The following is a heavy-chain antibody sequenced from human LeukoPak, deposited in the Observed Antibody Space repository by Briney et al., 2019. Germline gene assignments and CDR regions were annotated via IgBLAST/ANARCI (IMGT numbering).Heavy chain of an antibody. CDR3: AELGITMIGGV. CDR2: ISWNSGSI. J-gene: IGHJ6*04. CDR1: GFTFNDYA. D-gene: IGHD3-10*02. V-gene: IGHV3-9*01. Sequence: PGRSLRLSCAASGFTFNDYAMHWVRQAPGKGLEWVSGISWNSGSIGYADSVKGRFTFSRDNAKNSLYLQMNGLRAEDTAVYYCAELGITMIGGVWGKGTTVTISS.